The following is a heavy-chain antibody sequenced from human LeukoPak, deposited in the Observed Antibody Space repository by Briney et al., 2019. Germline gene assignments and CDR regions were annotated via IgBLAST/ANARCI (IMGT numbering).Heavy chain of an antibody. J-gene: IGHJ4*02. D-gene: IGHD6-19*01. Sequence: ASVKVSCKASGYTFTSYYMHWVRQAPGQGLEWMGIINPSGGSTSYAQKFQGRVTMTRDTSTSTVYMELSSLRSEDTAVYYCARAVAGTTLGGYFDCWGQGTLVTVSS. CDR3: ARAVAGTTLGGYFDC. CDR2: INPSGGST. CDR1: GYTFTSYY. V-gene: IGHV1-46*01.